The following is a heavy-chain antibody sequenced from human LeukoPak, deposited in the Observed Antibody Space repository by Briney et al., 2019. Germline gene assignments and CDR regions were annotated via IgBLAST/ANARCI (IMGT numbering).Heavy chain of an antibody. J-gene: IGHJ4*02. Sequence: GGALRLSCAASGFSFSNYAMSWVRQAPGKGLEWVSSISDSGAATYYADSVKGRFTISRDNSKNTLYLQLNSLGAEDTAVYYCAKIAPWGAVTTTDGFDYWGQGTLVTVSS. CDR1: GFSFSNYA. D-gene: IGHD4-17*01. V-gene: IGHV3-23*01. CDR2: ISDSGAAT. CDR3: AKIAPWGAVTTTDGFDY.